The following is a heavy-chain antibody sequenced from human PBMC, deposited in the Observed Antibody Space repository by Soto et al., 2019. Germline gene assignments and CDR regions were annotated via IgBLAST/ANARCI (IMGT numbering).Heavy chain of an antibody. Sequence: GGSLRLSCAASGFTFSSYGMHWVRQAPGKGLEWVAVIWYDGSNKYYADSVKGRFTISRDNSKNTLYPQMNSLRAEDTAVYYCARDLYAPRGVRYFDWFGYWFDSWGQGTLVTVSS. J-gene: IGHJ5*01. CDR2: IWYDGSNK. CDR3: ARDLYAPRGVRYFDWFGYWFDS. CDR1: GFTFSSYG. D-gene: IGHD3-9*01. V-gene: IGHV3-33*01.